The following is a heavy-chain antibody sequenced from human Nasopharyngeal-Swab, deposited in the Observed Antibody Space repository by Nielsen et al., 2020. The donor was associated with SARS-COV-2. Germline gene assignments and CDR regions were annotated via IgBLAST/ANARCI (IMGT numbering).Heavy chain of an antibody. J-gene: IGHJ4*02. D-gene: IGHD3-9*01. CDR3: ARDQDFDWSFDY. V-gene: IGHV3-74*01. Sequence: GGSLRLSCAASGFTFSSYAMHWVRQAPGKGLVWVSRINSDGSSTSYADSVKGRFTITRDNAKNTLYLQMNSLRAEDTAVYYCARDQDFDWSFDYWGQGTLVTVSS. CDR1: GFTFSSYA. CDR2: INSDGSST.